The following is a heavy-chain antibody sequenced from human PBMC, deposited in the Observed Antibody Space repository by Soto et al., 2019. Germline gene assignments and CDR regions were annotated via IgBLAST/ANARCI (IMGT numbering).Heavy chain of an antibody. CDR3: ARVRAAIVATAADY. CDR1: GGSISSGGYY. Sequence: QVQLQESGPGLVKPSQTLSLTCTVSGGSISSGGYYWSWIRQHPGKGLEWIGYIYYSGSTYYNPSLKSRVIISVDTSKNQFSLKLSSVTAADTAVYYCARVRAAIVATAADYWGQGTLVTVSS. J-gene: IGHJ4*02. CDR2: IYYSGST. D-gene: IGHD5-12*01. V-gene: IGHV4-31*03.